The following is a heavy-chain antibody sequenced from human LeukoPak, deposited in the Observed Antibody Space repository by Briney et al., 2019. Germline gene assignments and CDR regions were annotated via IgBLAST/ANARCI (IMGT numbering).Heavy chain of an antibody. V-gene: IGHV3-33*01. CDR3: ARGTNFDY. CDR2: IWYDGSNK. CDR1: GFTFSSFG. D-gene: IGHD1-14*01. Sequence: RGSLRLSCAASGFTFSSFGIHWVRQAPGKGLEWVAVIWYDGSNKYYADSVKGRFTISRDNSKNTLYLQMNSLRAEDTAVYYCARGTNFDYWGQGTLVAVSS. J-gene: IGHJ4*02.